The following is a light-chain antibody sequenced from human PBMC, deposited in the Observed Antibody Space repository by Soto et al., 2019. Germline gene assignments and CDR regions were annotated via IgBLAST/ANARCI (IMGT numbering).Light chain of an antibody. V-gene: IGLV1-44*01. CDR1: SSNIGSNT. Sequence: QSVLTQPPSASGTPGQRVTISCSGSSSNIGSNTVNWYQQLPGTAPKLLIYSNNQRPSGVPDRFSGSKSGTSASPAIRGLQSEDEADYYCAARDDSPVFGTGTKVTVL. CDR3: AARDDSPV. CDR2: SNN. J-gene: IGLJ1*01.